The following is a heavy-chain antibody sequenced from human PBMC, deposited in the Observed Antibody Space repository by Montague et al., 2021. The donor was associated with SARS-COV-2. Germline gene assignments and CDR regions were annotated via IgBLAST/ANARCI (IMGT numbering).Heavy chain of an antibody. D-gene: IGHD3-3*01. J-gene: IGHJ3*02. Sequence: SLRLSCAASGFTFSSYEMNWVRQAPGKGLEWVSYISSSGSTIYYADSVKGRFTISRDNAKNSLYLQMNSLRAEDTAVYYCASNLFITIFGVVISSDAFDIWGQGTMVTVSS. CDR3: ASNLFITIFGVVISSDAFDI. CDR1: GFTFSSYE. V-gene: IGHV3-48*03. CDR2: ISSSGSTI.